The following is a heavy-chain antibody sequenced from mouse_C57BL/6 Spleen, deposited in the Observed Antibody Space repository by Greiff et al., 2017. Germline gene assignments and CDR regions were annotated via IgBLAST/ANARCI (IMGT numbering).Heavy chain of an antibody. Sequence: EASGIDFSRYWMSWVRRAPGKGLEWIGEINPDSSTINYAPSLKDKFIISRDNAKNTLYLQMSKVRSEDTALYYCARPHYSNYGWYFDVWGTGTTVTVSS. D-gene: IGHD2-5*01. J-gene: IGHJ1*03. CDR1: GIDFSRYW. CDR3: ARPHYSNYGWYFDV. CDR2: INPDSSTI. V-gene: IGHV4-1*01.